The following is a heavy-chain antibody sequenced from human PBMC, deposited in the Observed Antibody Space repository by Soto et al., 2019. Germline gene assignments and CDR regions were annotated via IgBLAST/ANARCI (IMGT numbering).Heavy chain of an antibody. Sequence: EVQLVESGGSFIQPGGSLRLSCAASGFTVSSSYMIWVRQAPGQELGWVLVIYSGGSTYYADSVKGRVTISRDNSKNTLYLQMNSLRAEVTAVYYCARAPGSSGYSDYFDYWGQGTLVTVSS. CDR1: GFTVSSSY. J-gene: IGHJ4*02. D-gene: IGHD3-22*01. CDR2: IYSGGST. CDR3: ARAPGSSGYSDYFDY. V-gene: IGHV3-53*01.